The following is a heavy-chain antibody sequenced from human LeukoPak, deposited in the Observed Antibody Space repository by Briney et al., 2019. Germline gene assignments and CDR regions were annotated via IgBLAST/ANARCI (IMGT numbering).Heavy chain of an antibody. CDR2: IYYSGST. Sequence: SETLSLTCTVSGGSMSYNHWSWIRQPAGKGLEWIGYIYYSGSTNYNPSLKSRVTISVDTSKNQFSLKLSSVTAADTAVYYCARVPSIAARRPGLDAFDIWGQGTMVTVSS. D-gene: IGHD6-6*01. CDR3: ARVPSIAARRPGLDAFDI. J-gene: IGHJ3*02. CDR1: GGSMSYNH. V-gene: IGHV4-59*01.